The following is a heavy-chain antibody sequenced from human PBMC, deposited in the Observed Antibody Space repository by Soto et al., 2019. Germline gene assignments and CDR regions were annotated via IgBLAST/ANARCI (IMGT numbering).Heavy chain of an antibody. J-gene: IGHJ4*02. Sequence: QVQLVESGGGVVQPGRSLRLSCAASGFTFSSYGMHWVRQAPGKGLEWVAVISYDGSNKYYADSVKGRFTISRDNSKNTLYLQMNSLRAEDTAVYYCAKDVGYVLNYFDYWGQGTLVTVSS. CDR2: ISYDGSNK. CDR3: AKDVGYVLNYFDY. V-gene: IGHV3-30*18. D-gene: IGHD5-18*01. CDR1: GFTFSSYG.